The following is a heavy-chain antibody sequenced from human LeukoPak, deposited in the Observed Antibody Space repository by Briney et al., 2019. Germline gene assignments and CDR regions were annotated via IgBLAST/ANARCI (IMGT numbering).Heavy chain of an antibody. Sequence: SVKVSCKAFGGSFISEAISWVRQAPGQGLEWMGGIIPIFGAANYAQKFQGRVTITTDESTSTAYMEVSSLRSEDTAVYYCGKKAGDCGGGSCYSIDYWGQGTLVTVSS. CDR1: GGSFISEA. V-gene: IGHV1-69*05. CDR3: GKKAGDCGGGSCYSIDY. J-gene: IGHJ4*02. CDR2: IIPIFGAA. D-gene: IGHD2-15*01.